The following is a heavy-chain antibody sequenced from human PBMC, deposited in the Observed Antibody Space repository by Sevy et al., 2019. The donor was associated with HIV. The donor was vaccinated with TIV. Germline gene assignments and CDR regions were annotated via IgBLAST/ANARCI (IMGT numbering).Heavy chain of an antibody. Sequence: ASVKVSCKASGGTFSSYAISWVRQAPGQGLEWMGGIIPIFGTANYAQKFQGRVTITADESTSTAYMELSSLRSEETALYYCARGQKPEYYYDSSGYGHFDYWGQGTLVTVSS. CDR2: IIPIFGTA. CDR3: ARGQKPEYYYDSSGYGHFDY. V-gene: IGHV1-69*13. D-gene: IGHD3-22*01. CDR1: GGTFSSYA. J-gene: IGHJ4*02.